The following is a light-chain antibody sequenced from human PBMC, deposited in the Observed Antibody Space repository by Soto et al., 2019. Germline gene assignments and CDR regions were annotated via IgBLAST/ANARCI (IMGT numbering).Light chain of an antibody. J-gene: IGLJ2*01. Sequence: QLVLTQSPSASASLGASVKLTCTLSSGHSSYSIAWHQQQPEKGPRYLMHLNSGDSHIKGDGIPDRFSGSSSGAERYLTISSLQSEDEADYYCQTWGTGIVVFGGGTKLTVL. CDR3: QTWGTGIVV. CDR1: SGHSSYS. V-gene: IGLV4-69*01. CDR2: LNSGDSH.